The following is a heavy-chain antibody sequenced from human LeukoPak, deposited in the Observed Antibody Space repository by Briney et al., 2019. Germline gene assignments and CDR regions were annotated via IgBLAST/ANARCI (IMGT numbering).Heavy chain of an antibody. CDR2: INHSGST. V-gene: IGHV4-34*01. D-gene: IGHD3-22*01. CDR3: AAADYYDSSGYYYYFDY. J-gene: IGHJ4*02. Sequence: PSETLSLTCAVYGGSFSGYYWSWIRQPPGKGLEWIGEINHSGSTNYNPSLKSRVTISVDTSKNQFSLKLSSVTAADTAVYYCAAADYYDSSGYYYYFDYWGQGTLVTVSS. CDR1: GGSFSGYY.